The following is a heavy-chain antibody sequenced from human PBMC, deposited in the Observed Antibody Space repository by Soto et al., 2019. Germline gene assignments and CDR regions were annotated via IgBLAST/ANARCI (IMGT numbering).Heavy chain of an antibody. J-gene: IGHJ4*02. CDR3: VSGSHYFDH. Sequence: EVQLLESGGGLVQPGGSLRLSCAASGFSFSTYWMSWVRQAPGKGLEWLANIKQDGSEKDYLDSVKGRFTISKDNAKNSLYLQMNSLRAEDTAVYYCVSGSHYFDHWGQGTLVTVSS. D-gene: IGHD3-10*01. CDR1: GFSFSTYW. CDR2: IKQDGSEK. V-gene: IGHV3-7*01.